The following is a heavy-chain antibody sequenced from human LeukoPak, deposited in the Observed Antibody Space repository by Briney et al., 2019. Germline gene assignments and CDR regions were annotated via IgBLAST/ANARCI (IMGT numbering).Heavy chain of an antibody. Sequence: GGSLRLSCAASGFTFTSSAMSWVRRAPGKGLEWDSCISVTGGTTYYADSVKGRFTISRDNSKNTLYLQMNSLRAEDTAPYYCAKGTTVVTPYYFDYWGQGTLVTVSS. CDR2: ISVTGGTT. CDR3: AKGTTVVTPYYFDY. CDR1: GFTFTSSA. J-gene: IGHJ4*02. D-gene: IGHD4-23*01. V-gene: IGHV3-23*01.